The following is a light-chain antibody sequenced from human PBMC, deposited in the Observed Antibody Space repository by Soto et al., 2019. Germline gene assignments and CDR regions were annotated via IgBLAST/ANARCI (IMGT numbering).Light chain of an antibody. Sequence: EIVMTQSPATLSVSPGERATLSCRASESVSSKLAWYQQKPGQAPRLLIYGASTRATGIPARFSGSGSGTEFTLTISSLQSEDFAIYYCQQYNNWPTTTFGQGTRLEIK. J-gene: IGKJ5*01. CDR2: GAS. CDR1: ESVSSK. V-gene: IGKV3-15*01. CDR3: QQYNNWPTTT.